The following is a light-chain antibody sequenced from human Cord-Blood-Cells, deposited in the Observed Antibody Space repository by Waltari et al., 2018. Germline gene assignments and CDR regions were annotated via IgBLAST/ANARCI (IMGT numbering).Light chain of an antibody. CDR3: QQSYSTWT. Sequence: DIQMTQSPSSLSASVGDRVTITCRASQSISSYLNWYQQKPGKAPKLLIYAASSLQSGVPSRFSGSVSGTDFTLTISSLQPEDFATYYCQQSYSTWTFGQGTQVEIK. V-gene: IGKV1-39*01. J-gene: IGKJ1*01. CDR1: QSISSY. CDR2: AAS.